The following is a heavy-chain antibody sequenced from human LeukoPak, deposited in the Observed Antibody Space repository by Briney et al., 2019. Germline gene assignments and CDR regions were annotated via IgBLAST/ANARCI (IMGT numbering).Heavy chain of an antibody. J-gene: IGHJ4*02. CDR2: INPNSGGT. CDR3: ARGPLRLGELSLFPPDY. CDR1: GYTFTYY. V-gene: IGHV1-2*02. D-gene: IGHD3-16*02. Sequence: ASVKVSCKASGYTFTYYIHWVRQAPGQGLEWMGWINPNSGGTNYAQKFQGRVTITADESTSTAYMELSSLRSEDTAVYYCARGPLRLGELSLFPPDYWGQGTLVTVSS.